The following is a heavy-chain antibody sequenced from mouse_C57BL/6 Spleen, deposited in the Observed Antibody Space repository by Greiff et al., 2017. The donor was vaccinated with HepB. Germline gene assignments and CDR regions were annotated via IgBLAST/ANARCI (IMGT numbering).Heavy chain of an antibody. CDR2: INPSTGGT. D-gene: IGHD2-4*01. Sequence: EVKLLESGPELVKPGASVKISCKASGYSFTGYYMHWVKQSSEKSLEWIGEINPSTGGTSYNQKFKGKATLTVDKSSSTAYMQLKSLTSEDSAVYYCACGDYDKSWFDYWGQGTLVTVSA. J-gene: IGHJ3*01. CDR3: ACGDYDKSWFDY. V-gene: IGHV1-43*01. CDR1: GYSFTGYY.